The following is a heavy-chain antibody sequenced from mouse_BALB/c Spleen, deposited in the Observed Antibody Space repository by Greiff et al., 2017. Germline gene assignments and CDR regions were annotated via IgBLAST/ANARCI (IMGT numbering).Heavy chain of an antibody. V-gene: IGHV3-6*02. CDR2: ISYDGSN. D-gene: IGHD1-1*01. CDR1: GYSITSGYY. CDR3: ARGDYYGSSYFDV. J-gene: IGHJ1*01. Sequence: ESGPGLVKPSQSLSLTCSVTGYSITSGYYWNWILQFPGNQLEWMGYISYDGSNNYNPSLKNRISITRDTSKNQFFLKLNSVTTEDTATYYCARGDYYGSSYFDVWGAGTTVTVSS.